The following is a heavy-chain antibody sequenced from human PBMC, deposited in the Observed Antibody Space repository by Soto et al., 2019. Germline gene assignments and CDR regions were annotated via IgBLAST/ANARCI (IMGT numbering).Heavy chain of an antibody. CDR2: IKRDGSEK. CDR1: GFTFSSYW. J-gene: IGHJ4*02. D-gene: IGHD3-22*01. CDR3: VRDGPYYYDSSGYY. V-gene: IGHV3-7*01. Sequence: EVQLVESGGGLVQPGGSLRLSCAASGFTFSSYWMSWVRQAPGKGLEWVANIKRDGSEKYYVDSVKGRFTISRDNAKNSLYLQMNSLRAEDTAVYYCVRDGPYYYDSSGYYWGQGTLVTVSS.